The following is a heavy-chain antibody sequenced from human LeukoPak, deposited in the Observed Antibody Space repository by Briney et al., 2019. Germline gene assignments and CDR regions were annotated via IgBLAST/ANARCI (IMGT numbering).Heavy chain of an antibody. CDR3: ARVEGKWFGELPYYYYMDV. CDR2: ISSSGSTI. Sequence: GGSLRLSCAASGFTFSSYEMNWVRQAPGKGLEWVSYISSSGSTIYYADSVKGRFTISRDNAKNSLYLQMNSLRAEDTAVYYCARVEGKWFGELPYYYYMDVWGKGTTVTISS. D-gene: IGHD3-10*01. J-gene: IGHJ6*03. CDR1: GFTFSSYE. V-gene: IGHV3-48*03.